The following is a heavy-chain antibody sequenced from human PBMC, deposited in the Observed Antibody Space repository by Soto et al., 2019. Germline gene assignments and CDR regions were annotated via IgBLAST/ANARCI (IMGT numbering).Heavy chain of an antibody. Sequence: QVQLQQWGAGLLKPSETLSLTCAVYGGSFSGYYWSWIRQPPGKGLEWIGEINHSGSTNYNPSLKGRVTISVDTSKNQFSLKLSSVTAADTAVYYCARGPQIVVVTVGRGARYFDLWGRGTLVTVSS. J-gene: IGHJ2*01. V-gene: IGHV4-34*01. CDR1: GGSFSGYY. D-gene: IGHD2-21*02. CDR2: INHSGST. CDR3: ARGPQIVVVTVGRGARYFDL.